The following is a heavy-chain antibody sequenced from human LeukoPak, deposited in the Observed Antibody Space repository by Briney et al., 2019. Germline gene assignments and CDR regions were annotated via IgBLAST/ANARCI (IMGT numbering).Heavy chain of an antibody. CDR2: MNPKSGNA. CDR3: ARGWAEMAKIGLDY. Sequence: ASVKVSCKASGYTFTTYDINWVRQATGQGLEWMGWMNPKSGNANYAQKFQGRVTMTSDTSITTAYMELSSPRSEDTAVYYCARGWAEMAKIGLDYWGQGTLVTVSS. D-gene: IGHD5-24*01. J-gene: IGHJ4*02. CDR1: GYTFTTYD. V-gene: IGHV1-8*01.